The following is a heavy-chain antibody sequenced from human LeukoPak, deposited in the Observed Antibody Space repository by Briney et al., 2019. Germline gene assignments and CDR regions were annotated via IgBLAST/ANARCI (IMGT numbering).Heavy chain of an antibody. J-gene: IGHJ4*02. V-gene: IGHV3-23*01. D-gene: IGHD6-13*01. CDR2: MSGSGGTT. CDR3: AKVQQLATIYYFDY. CDR1: GFTFSTYA. Sequence: PGGSLRLSCAASGFTFSTYAMSWVRQAPGKGLEWVSAMSGSGGTTYYADSVKGRFAISRDNSKNTLYLQMSSLRTEDTALYYCAKVQQLATIYYFDYWCQGSLVTVSS.